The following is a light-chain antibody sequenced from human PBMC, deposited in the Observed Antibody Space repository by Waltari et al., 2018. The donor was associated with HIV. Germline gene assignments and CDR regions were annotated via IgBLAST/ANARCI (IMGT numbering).Light chain of an antibody. CDR3: FSYATGSYWV. J-gene: IGLJ3*02. Sequence: QSALTQPRSVSGSPGQSVTISCTGTSIDVGGYNFVSWYQQHPGKAPKLMIYDVTQRPSGVPDRFSGSKSGNTASLTISGLQAEDEADYYCFSYATGSYWVFGGGTKLTAL. CDR1: SIDVGGYNF. CDR2: DVT. V-gene: IGLV2-11*01.